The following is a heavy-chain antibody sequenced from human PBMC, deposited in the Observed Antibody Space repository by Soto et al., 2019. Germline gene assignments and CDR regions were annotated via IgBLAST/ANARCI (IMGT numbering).Heavy chain of an antibody. CDR3: ARIRGSYYSNFDS. J-gene: IGHJ4*02. D-gene: IGHD3-10*01. V-gene: IGHV1-69*08. CDR2: VIPILGAS. Sequence: QVQLVQSGAEVKKPGSSVKVSCKASADTFTGYTVTWVRQAPGQGLEWVGRVIPILGASNFAQKFQGRVTISADKSTDTAYMVLTGLTSEDTAVYYCARIRGSYYSNFDSWGQGTLVTVSS. CDR1: ADTFTGYT.